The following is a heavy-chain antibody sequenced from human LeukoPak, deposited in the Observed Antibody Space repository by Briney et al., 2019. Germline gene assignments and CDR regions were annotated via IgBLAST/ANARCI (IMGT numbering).Heavy chain of an antibody. CDR3: AGESGYYDFWSGQMVFYYMDV. CDR2: IYYSGST. Sequence: SETLSLACTVSGGSISSHYWSWIRQPPGKGLEWIGYIYYSGSTNYNPSLKSRVTISVDTSKNQFSLKLSSVTAADTAVYYCAGESGYYDFWSGQMVFYYMDVWGKGTTVTVSS. D-gene: IGHD3-3*01. J-gene: IGHJ6*03. CDR1: GGSISSHY. V-gene: IGHV4-59*11.